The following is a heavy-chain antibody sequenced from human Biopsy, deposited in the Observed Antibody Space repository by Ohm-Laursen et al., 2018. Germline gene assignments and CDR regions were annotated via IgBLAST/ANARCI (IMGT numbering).Heavy chain of an antibody. J-gene: IGHJ6*02. Sequence: GTLSLTCAVNGESSSGYFWNWIRQPPGKGLEWIGEINQSGSTKYNPSLKRRATLSADSSNSQFSLRLTSVTAADTAIYYCARGSGYFKLDVWDQGTTGTVSS. CDR2: INQSGST. D-gene: IGHD5-12*01. CDR1: GESSSGYF. CDR3: ARGSGYFKLDV. V-gene: IGHV4-34*01.